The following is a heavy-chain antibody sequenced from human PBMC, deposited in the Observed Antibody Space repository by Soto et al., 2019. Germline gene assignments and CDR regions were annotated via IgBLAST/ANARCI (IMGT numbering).Heavy chain of an antibody. V-gene: IGHV4-34*01. J-gene: IGHJ4*02. CDR1: GGSFSGYY. D-gene: IGHD5-18*01. Sequence: SETLSLTCAVYGGSFSGYYWSWIRQPPGKGLEWIGEINHSGSTNYNPSLKSRVTISVDTSKNQFSLKLSSVTAADTAVYYCARGGIQLWLHHFDYWGQGTLVTVSS. CDR3: ARGGIQLWLHHFDY. CDR2: INHSGST.